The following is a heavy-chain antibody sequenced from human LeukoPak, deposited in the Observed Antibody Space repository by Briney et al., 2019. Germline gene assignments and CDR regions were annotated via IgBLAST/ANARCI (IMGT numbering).Heavy chain of an antibody. CDR1: GFTFSSYS. V-gene: IGHV3-21*01. Sequence: GGSLRLSCAASGFTFSSYSMNWVRQAPGKGLEWVSSISSSSSYIYYADSVKGRFTISRDNAKNSLYLQMNSLRAEDTAVYYCARLLGTGDYYYYYGMDVWGQGTTVTVSS. D-gene: IGHD7-27*01. CDR3: ARLLGTGDYYYYYGMDV. J-gene: IGHJ6*02. CDR2: ISSSSSYI.